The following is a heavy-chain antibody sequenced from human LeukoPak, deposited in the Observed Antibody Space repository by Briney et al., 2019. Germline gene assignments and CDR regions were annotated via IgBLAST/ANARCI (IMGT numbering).Heavy chain of an antibody. CDR2: ISSSSSYI. J-gene: IGHJ4*02. CDR3: ARALMAQKKFDY. V-gene: IGHV3-21*01. Sequence: GGTLRLSCVASGFTFSSYGMSWVRQAPGKGLEWVSSISSSSSYIYYADSVKGRFTISRDNAKNSLYLQMNSLRAEDTAVYYCARALMAQKKFDYWGQGTLVTVSS. D-gene: IGHD5-24*01. CDR1: GFTFSSYG.